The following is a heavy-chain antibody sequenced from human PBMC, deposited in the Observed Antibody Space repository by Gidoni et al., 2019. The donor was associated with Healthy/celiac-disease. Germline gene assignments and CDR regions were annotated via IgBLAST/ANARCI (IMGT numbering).Heavy chain of an antibody. CDR2: ISTTSSYI. V-gene: IGHV3-21*01. J-gene: IGHJ2*01. D-gene: IGHD2-15*01. CDR3: ARDPLRSGGSIVWYFDL. CDR1: GFTFTSYN. Sequence: EVQLVESGGGLVKPGGSLRLSCAASGFTFTSYNMNWVCQAPGKGLEWVSSISTTSSYIYYADSVKGRFTISRDNAKNSLYLQMNSLRAEDTAVYYCARDPLRSGGSIVWYFDLWGRGTLVTVSS.